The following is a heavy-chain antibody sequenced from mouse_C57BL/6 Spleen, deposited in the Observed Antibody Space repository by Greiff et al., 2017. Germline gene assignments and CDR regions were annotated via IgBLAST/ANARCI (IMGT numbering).Heavy chain of an antibody. V-gene: IGHV5-9*01. D-gene: IGHD1-1*01. CDR3: ARQHYGSSSWFAY. J-gene: IGHJ3*01. CDR2: ISGGGGNT. Sequence: EVQRVESGGGLVKPGGSLKLSCAASGFTFSSYTMSWVRQTPEKRLEWVATISGGGGNTYYPDSVKGRFTISRDNAKNTLYLQMSSLRSEDTALYYCARQHYGSSSWFAYWGQGTLVTVSA. CDR1: GFTFSSYT.